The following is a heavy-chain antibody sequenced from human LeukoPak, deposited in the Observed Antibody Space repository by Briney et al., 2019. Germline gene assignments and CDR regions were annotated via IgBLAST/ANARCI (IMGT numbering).Heavy chain of an antibody. D-gene: IGHD3-10*01. CDR2: IYYSGST. J-gene: IGHJ4*02. Sequence: SGTLSLTCTVSGGSISSYYWSWIRQPPGKGLEWVGYIYYSGSTKYNPSLKSRVTISVDTSKNQFSLKLSSVTAADTAVYYCARDMYGSGRGEIDYWGQGTLVTVSS. CDR3: ARDMYGSGRGEIDY. CDR1: GGSISSYY. V-gene: IGHV4-59*01.